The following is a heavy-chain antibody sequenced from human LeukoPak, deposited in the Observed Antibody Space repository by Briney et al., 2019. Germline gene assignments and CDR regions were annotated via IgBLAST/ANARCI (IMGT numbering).Heavy chain of an antibody. Sequence: SQTLSLTCAVSGGSISGGGYSWSWIRQPPGKGLEWIGYIYHSGSTYYNPSLKSRVTISVDRSKNQFSLKLSSVTAADTAVYYCARAISSGYAYYFDYWGQGTLVTVSS. J-gene: IGHJ4*02. D-gene: IGHD3-22*01. CDR3: ARAISSGYAYYFDY. CDR1: GGSISGGGYS. V-gene: IGHV4-30-2*01. CDR2: IYHSGST.